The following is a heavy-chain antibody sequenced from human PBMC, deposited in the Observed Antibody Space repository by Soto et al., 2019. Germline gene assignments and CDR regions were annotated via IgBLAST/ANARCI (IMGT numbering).Heavy chain of an antibody. CDR1: GGSFSGYY. CDR3: ARGRYTCNRSFVI. Sequence: PSETLSLTCAVYGGSFSGYYWSWIRQPPGKGLEWIGEINHSGSTNYNPSLKSRVTISVDTSKNQFSLKLSSVTAADTAVYYCARGRYTCNRSFVIWGQGTMVSVS. CDR2: INHSGST. J-gene: IGHJ3*02. V-gene: IGHV4-34*01. D-gene: IGHD1-20*01.